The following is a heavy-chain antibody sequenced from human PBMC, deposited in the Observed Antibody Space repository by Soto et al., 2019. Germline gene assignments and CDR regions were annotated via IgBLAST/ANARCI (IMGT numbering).Heavy chain of an antibody. CDR2: IIPILGIA. Sequence: SVKVSCKASGGTFSSYTISWVRQAPGQGLEWMGRIIPILGIANYAQKFQGRVTITADKSTSTAYMELSSLRSEDTAVYYCASLPYYYDSSGPKGDYWGQGTLVTVSS. CDR3: ASLPYYYDSSGPKGDY. D-gene: IGHD3-22*01. V-gene: IGHV1-69*02. J-gene: IGHJ4*02. CDR1: GGTFSSYT.